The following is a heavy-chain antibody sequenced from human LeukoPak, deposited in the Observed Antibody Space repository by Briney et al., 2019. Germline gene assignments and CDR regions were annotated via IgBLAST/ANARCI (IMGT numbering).Heavy chain of an antibody. CDR2: ISGSGGST. D-gene: IGHD3-22*01. Sequence: GGSLRLSCAASGFTFSSYAMSWVRQARGKGLEGVSAISGSGGSTYYADSVKGRFTISRDNSKNTLYLQMNSLRAEDTAVYYCAKDLPSYYYDLSDAFDIWGQGTMVTVSS. J-gene: IGHJ3*02. V-gene: IGHV3-23*01. CDR1: GFTFSSYA. CDR3: AKDLPSYYYDLSDAFDI.